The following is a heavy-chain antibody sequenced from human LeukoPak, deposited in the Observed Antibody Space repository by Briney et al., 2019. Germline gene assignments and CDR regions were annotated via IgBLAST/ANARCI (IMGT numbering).Heavy chain of an antibody. CDR1: GFTFSSYS. Sequence: GGSLRLSCAAPGFTFSSYSMNWVRQAPGKGLEWVSSISSSSSYIYYADSVKGRFTISRDNAKNSLYLQMNSLRAEDTAVYYCARSVYDYVWGSYRYTGRYFDYWGQGTLGTVS. D-gene: IGHD3-16*02. CDR2: ISSSSSYI. CDR3: ARSVYDYVWGSYRYTGRYFDY. J-gene: IGHJ4*02. V-gene: IGHV3-21*01.